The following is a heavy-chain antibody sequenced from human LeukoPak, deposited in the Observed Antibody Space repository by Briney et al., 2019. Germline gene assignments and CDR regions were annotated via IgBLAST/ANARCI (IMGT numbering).Heavy chain of an antibody. CDR2: IYHSGST. V-gene: IGHV4-4*02. CDR3: AVKSGLGYCSGGSCSDY. D-gene: IGHD2-15*01. CDR1: GGSISSSNW. Sequence: SETLSLTCAVSGGSISSSNWWSWVRQPPGKGLAWIGEIYHSGSTNYNPSLKSRVTISADKSKNHFSLKLSSVTAADTAMYYCAVKSGLGYCSGGSCSDYWGQGTLATVSS. J-gene: IGHJ4*02.